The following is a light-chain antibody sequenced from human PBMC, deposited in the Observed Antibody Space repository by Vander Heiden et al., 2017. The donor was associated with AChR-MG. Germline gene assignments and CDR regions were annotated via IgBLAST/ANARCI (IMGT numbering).Light chain of an antibody. CDR1: QTVSSNF. CDR2: GAS. CDR3: QQYGYAHPYT. V-gene: IGKV3-20*01. J-gene: IGKJ2*01. Sequence: EVVLTQSPGTLSLSPGERATLSCRASQTVSSNFIAWYQQKSGRAPRLLIYGASSRATGSPDRFSGSGYGKDFTLTISRLEPEEFAVYYCQQYGYAHPYTFVPG.